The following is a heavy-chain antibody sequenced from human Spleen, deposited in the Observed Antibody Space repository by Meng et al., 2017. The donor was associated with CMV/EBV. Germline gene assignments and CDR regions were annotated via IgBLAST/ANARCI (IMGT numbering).Heavy chain of an antibody. CDR1: GAFHDYA. V-gene: IGHV1-69*05. Sequence: GAFHDYAISWVRQAPGQGLEWMGGFSPVFGAPDYAQKFQGRLTIATDESTSSASMELSGLRLEYTAIYFCARDQATFYYDSSIWFDPWGQGTLVTVSS. CDR3: ARDQATFYYDSSIWFDP. CDR2: FSPVFGAP. J-gene: IGHJ5*02. D-gene: IGHD3-22*01.